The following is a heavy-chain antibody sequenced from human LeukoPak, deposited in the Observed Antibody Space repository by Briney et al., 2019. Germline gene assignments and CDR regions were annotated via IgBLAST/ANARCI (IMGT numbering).Heavy chain of an antibody. CDR3: AKLSGGGYSNHNWFDP. V-gene: IGHV3-11*01. CDR1: GFTCSDFY. CDR2: ISSSGRTM. J-gene: IGHJ5*02. D-gene: IGHD4-11*01. Sequence: GGSLRLSCAASGFTCSDFYMTWIRQAPGKGLEWVSYISSSGRTMYYADSVMGRFTISGDNARRSLYLQMNSLRVEDTAVYYCAKLSGGGYSNHNWFDPWGQGTPVAVSS.